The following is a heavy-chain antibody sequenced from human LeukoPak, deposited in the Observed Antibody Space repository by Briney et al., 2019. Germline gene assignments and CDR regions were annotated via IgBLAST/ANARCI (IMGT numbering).Heavy chain of an antibody. D-gene: IGHD6-19*01. J-gene: IGHJ4*02. Sequence: SETLSLTCAVYGGSFSGYYWSWIRQPPGKGLERIGEINHSGSTNYNPSLKSRVTISVDTSKNQFSLKLSSVTAADTAVYYCARDSSGWYKDYWGQGTLVTVSS. V-gene: IGHV4-34*01. CDR2: INHSGST. CDR1: GGSFSGYY. CDR3: ARDSSGWYKDY.